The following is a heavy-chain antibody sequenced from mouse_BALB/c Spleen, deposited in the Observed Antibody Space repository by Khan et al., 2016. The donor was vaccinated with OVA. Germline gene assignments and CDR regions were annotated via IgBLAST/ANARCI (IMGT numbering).Heavy chain of an antibody. CDR1: GFTFSSYA. J-gene: IGHJ4*01. Sequence: EVELVESGGGLVKPGGSLKLSCAASGFTFSSYAVSWIRQTLEKRLEWVASINSGGSTYYPDSVKGRFTISRDDARNILYLQMSSLRSEDTAMYYCTRLVDYWGQGTSVTVSS. CDR2: INSGGST. V-gene: IGHV5-6-5*01. CDR3: TRLVDY.